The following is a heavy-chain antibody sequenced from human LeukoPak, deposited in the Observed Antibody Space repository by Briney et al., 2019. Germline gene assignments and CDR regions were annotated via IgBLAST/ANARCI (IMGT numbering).Heavy chain of an antibody. J-gene: IGHJ5*02. V-gene: IGHV4-39*01. D-gene: IGHD2-15*01. CDR1: GGSISSSDYY. CDR3: ARALGYCSGGSCTRGYNWFDP. CDR2: IYYGGST. Sequence: SETLSLTCTVFGGSISSSDYYWGWIRQPPGKGLEWIGSIYYGGSTYYNPSLKSRVTISVDTSMNQFSLKLSFVTTADTAVYYCARALGYCSGGSCTRGYNWFDPWGQGTLVTVPS.